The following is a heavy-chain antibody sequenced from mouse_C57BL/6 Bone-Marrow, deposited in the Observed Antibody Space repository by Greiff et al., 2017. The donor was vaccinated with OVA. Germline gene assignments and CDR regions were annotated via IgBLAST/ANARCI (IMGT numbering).Heavy chain of an antibody. D-gene: IGHD1-1*01. Sequence: VQLQQPGAELVRPGSSVKLSCKASGYTFTSYWMHWVKQRPIQGLEWIGNIDPSDSETHYNQKFKDKATLTVDKSSSTAYMQLSSLTSEDSAVYYCARYSYGSSYDFDYWGQGTTLTVSS. J-gene: IGHJ2*01. CDR2: IDPSDSET. CDR3: ARYSYGSSYDFDY. V-gene: IGHV1-52*01. CDR1: GYTFTSYW.